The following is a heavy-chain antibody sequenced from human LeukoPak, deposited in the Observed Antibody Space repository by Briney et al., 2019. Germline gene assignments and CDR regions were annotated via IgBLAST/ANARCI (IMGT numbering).Heavy chain of an antibody. CDR3: AREMRGYSTENWFDP. Sequence: SQTLSLTCTVSGGSISSGGYYWSWIRQHPGKGLEWIGCIYYSGSTYYNPSLKSRVTISVDTSKNQFSLKLSSVTAADTAVYYCAREMRGYSTENWFDPWGQGTLVTVSS. CDR2: IYYSGST. D-gene: IGHD5-18*01. J-gene: IGHJ5*02. V-gene: IGHV4-31*03. CDR1: GGSISSGGYY.